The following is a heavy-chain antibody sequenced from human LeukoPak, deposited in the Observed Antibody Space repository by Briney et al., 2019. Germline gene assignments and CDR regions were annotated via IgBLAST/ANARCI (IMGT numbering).Heavy chain of an antibody. CDR2: IYYSGST. D-gene: IGHD3-16*01. CDR1: GGSISSYY. J-gene: IGHJ3*02. Sequence: PSETLSLTCTVSGGSISSYYWSWIRQPPGKGLEWIGYIYYSGSTNYNPSLKSRVTISVDTSKNQFSLKLSSVTAADTAVYYCASSPGGTGAFDIWGQGTMVTVSS. CDR3: ASSPGGTGAFDI. V-gene: IGHV4-59*01.